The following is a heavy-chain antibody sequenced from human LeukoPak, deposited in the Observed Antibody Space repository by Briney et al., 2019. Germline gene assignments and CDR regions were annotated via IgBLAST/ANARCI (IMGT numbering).Heavy chain of an antibody. CDR3: TADVPEWNAAGTDY. CDR1: VFTFSNAW. CDR2: IKSRTDSGTP. V-gene: IGHV3-15*01. Sequence: GGSLRLACSASVFTFSNAWLSWVRQAPGKGLEWVSRIKSRTDSGTPDSDAPVTGRFTISRTDSKYTLYLQRHSMTTEDTGVYYCTADVPEWNAAGTDYGGQGTLVTVSS. J-gene: IGHJ4*02. D-gene: IGHD1-1*01.